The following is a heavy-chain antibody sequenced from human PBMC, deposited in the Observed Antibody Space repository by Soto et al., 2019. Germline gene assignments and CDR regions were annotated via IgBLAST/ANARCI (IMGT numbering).Heavy chain of an antibody. J-gene: IGHJ4*02. D-gene: IGHD6-6*01. Sequence: ASVKVSCKASGYNYISYGVTWVRQAPGQGLEWMGWISAYDGNTNYAQKLQGRVTMTTDTSTGTAYMELRSLRSDDTAVYYCARGARVDSFDYWGQGTLVTVSS. V-gene: IGHV1-18*01. CDR3: ARGARVDSFDY. CDR2: ISAYDGNT. CDR1: GYNYISYG.